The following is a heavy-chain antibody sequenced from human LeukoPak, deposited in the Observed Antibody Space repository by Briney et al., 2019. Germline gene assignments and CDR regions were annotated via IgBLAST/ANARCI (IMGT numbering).Heavy chain of an antibody. CDR2: INPNNGGT. CDR1: GYTFNGYN. D-gene: IGHD4-11*01. J-gene: IGHJ4*02. Sequence: GASVKVSCKASGYTFNGYNMHWVRQAPGQGLEWMGWINPNNGGTIYAQKFRGRVTMTRDTSISTAYMELSSLRSDDTAVYYCARPLNDYTFDYWGQGTLVTVSS. V-gene: IGHV1-2*02. CDR3: ARPLNDYTFDY.